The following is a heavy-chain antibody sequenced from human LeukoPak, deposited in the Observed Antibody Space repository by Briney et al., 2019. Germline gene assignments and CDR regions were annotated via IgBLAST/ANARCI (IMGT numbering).Heavy chain of an antibody. CDR2: ISYSGST. J-gene: IGHJ4*02. D-gene: IGHD1-26*01. Sequence: SETLSLTCSVSGGSINSNYWSWIRQPPEKGLEWIGYISYSGSTNYNPSLKSRVTISLDTSKSQFSLNLNSVTAADTAVYYCARGRQVGNTRYYFDYWGQGTLVTVSS. CDR1: GGSINSNY. V-gene: IGHV4-59*01. CDR3: ARGRQVGNTRYYFDY.